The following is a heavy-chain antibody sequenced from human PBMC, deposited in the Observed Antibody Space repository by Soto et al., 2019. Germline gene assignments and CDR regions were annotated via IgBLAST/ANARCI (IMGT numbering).Heavy chain of an antibody. CDR3: ARADYDFWSGYSSWFDP. J-gene: IGHJ5*02. V-gene: IGHV1-18*01. CDR2: ISAYNGNT. Sequence: ASVKVSCKASGYTFTSYGISWVRQAPGQGLEWMGWISAYNGNTNYAQKLQGRVTMTTDTSTSTAYMELRSLRSDDTAVYYCARADYDFWSGYSSWFDPWGQGTLVTVSS. CDR1: GYTFTSYG. D-gene: IGHD3-3*01.